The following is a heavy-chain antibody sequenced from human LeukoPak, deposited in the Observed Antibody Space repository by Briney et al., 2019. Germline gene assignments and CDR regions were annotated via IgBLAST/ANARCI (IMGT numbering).Heavy chain of an antibody. D-gene: IGHD6-19*01. V-gene: IGHV3-21*05. CDR3: ASSYSSDWYSRWIDY. J-gene: IGHJ4*02. CDR1: GFTFSTYA. Sequence: PGGSLRLSCATSGFTFSTYAMNWVRQAPGKGLEWVSYISSSSYIYYADSVKGRFTISRDNAKNSLYPQMNSLRAEDTAVYYCASSYSSDWYSRWIDYWGQGTLVTVSS. CDR2: ISSSSYI.